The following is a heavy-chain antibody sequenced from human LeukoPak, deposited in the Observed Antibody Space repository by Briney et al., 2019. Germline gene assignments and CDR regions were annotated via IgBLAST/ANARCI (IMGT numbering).Heavy chain of an antibody. J-gene: IGHJ4*02. CDR2: INPSGGST. CDR3: ARIRTTVTTFVLGY. CDR1: GGTFSSYA. V-gene: IGHV1-46*01. D-gene: IGHD4-11*01. Sequence: GSSVKVSCKASGGTFSSYAISWVRQAPGQGLEWMGIINPSGGSTSYAQKFQGRVTMTRDTSTSTVYMELSSLRSEDTAVYYCARIRTTVTTFVLGYWGQGTLVTVSS.